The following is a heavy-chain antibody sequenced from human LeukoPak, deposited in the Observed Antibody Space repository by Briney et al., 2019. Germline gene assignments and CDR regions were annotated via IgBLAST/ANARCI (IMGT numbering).Heavy chain of an antibody. D-gene: IGHD4-23*01. CDR3: ARTMGDYGGNDGMDV. V-gene: IGHV1-8*01. CDR1: GYTFTSYD. Sequence: ASVKVSCKASGYTFTSYDINWVRQATGQGLEWMGWVNPNSGNTGYAQKFQGRVTMTRNTSISTAHMELSSLRSEDTAVYYCARTMGDYGGNDGMDVWGQGTTVTVSS. CDR2: VNPNSGNT. J-gene: IGHJ6*02.